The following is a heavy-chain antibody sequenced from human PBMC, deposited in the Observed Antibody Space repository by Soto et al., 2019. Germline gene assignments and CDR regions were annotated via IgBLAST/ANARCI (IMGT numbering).Heavy chain of an antibody. D-gene: IGHD5-12*01. Sequence: QVQLVQSGAEVKKPGSSVKVSCKASGGTFSNYAITWVRQAPGQGLEWLGRIIPIFGSANYEQTFQGRVTITADESTTTAYLDLSSLTSVDTAVYYCAKDGGKDGYFGNWFDPWGPGTLVTVSS. CDR1: GGTFSNYA. J-gene: IGHJ5*02. CDR3: AKDGGKDGYFGNWFDP. CDR2: IIPIFGSA. V-gene: IGHV1-69*15.